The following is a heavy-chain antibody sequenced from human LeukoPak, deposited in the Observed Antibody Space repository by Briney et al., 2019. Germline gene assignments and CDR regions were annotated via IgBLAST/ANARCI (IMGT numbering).Heavy chain of an antibody. CDR3: ARVGVVVVPAAASFARGHNWFDP. V-gene: IGHV1-18*01. CDR2: ISAYNGNT. CDR1: GYTFTSYG. J-gene: IGHJ5*02. D-gene: IGHD2-2*01. Sequence: ASVKVSCKASGYTFTSYGISWVRQAPGQGLEWMGWISAYNGNTNYAQRLQGRVTMTTDTSTSTAYMELRSLSSDDTAVYYCARVGVVVVPAAASFARGHNWFDPWGQGTLVTVSS.